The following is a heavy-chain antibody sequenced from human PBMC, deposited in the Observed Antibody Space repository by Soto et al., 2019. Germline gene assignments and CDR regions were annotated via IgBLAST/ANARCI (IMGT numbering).Heavy chain of an antibody. CDR2: INHSGST. CDR3: ARGEPEQIDY. J-gene: IGHJ4*02. CDR1: GGSFSGYY. V-gene: IGHV4-34*01. D-gene: IGHD1-1*01. Sequence: SETLSLTCAVYGGSFSGYYWSWIRQPPGKGLEWIGEINHSGSTNYNPSLKSRVTISVDTSKNQFSLKLSSVTAADTAVYYCARGEPEQIDYWGQGTMVTVS.